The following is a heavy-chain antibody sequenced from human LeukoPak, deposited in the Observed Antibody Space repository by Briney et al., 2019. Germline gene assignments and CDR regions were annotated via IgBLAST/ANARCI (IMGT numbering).Heavy chain of an antibody. V-gene: IGHV1-69*05. CDR2: IIPIFGTA. CDR1: GGTFSSYA. D-gene: IGHD3-22*01. CDR3: AREPIVVVKDNWFDP. Sequence: SVKVSCKASGGTFSSYAISWVQQAPGQGLEWMGGIIPIFGTANYAQKFQGRVTITTDESTSTAYMELSSLRSEDTAVYYCAREPIVVVKDNWFDPWGQGTLVTVSS. J-gene: IGHJ5*02.